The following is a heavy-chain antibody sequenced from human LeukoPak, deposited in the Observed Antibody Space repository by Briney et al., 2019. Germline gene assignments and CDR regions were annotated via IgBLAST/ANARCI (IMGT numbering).Heavy chain of an antibody. Sequence: SETLSLTRTVSGYSISSGYYWGWIRQPPGKGLEWIATISHSGSTYYNPSLKSQVTISVDTSKNQFSLKLSSVTAADTAVYYCARGGLDYFDSWGQGTLVTVSS. J-gene: IGHJ4*02. CDR1: GYSISSGYY. CDR2: ISHSGST. V-gene: IGHV4-38-2*02. D-gene: IGHD6-19*01. CDR3: ARGGLDYFDS.